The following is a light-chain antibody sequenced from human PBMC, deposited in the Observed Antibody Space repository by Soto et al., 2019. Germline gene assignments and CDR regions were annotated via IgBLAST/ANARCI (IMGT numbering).Light chain of an antibody. V-gene: IGLV2-14*01. CDR2: EVR. CDR1: SSDVGGYNH. Sequence: QSVLTRPASVSGSPGQSITISCTGTSSDVGGYNHVSWYQQHPGKAPKLIIYEVRNRPSGVSNRLSGSKSGNTASLTISGLQADDEADYYCCSYTSSNTWVFGGGTKLTVL. J-gene: IGLJ3*02. CDR3: CSYTSSNTWV.